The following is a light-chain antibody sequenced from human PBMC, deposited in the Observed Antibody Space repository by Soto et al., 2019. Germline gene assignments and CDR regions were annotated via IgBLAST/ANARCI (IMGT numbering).Light chain of an antibody. J-gene: IGLJ2*01. CDR3: NSYTSSSTLV. V-gene: IGLV2-14*03. CDR2: NVY. CDR1: SSDVGGYNF. Sequence: QSVLTRHASVSGSPGQSITISCTGTSSDVGGYNFVSWYQQHPGKGPKLMLYNVYDRPSGISHRFSGSRSGNTASLTISGLQAEDEAHYYCNSYTSSSTLVFGGGTKLTVL.